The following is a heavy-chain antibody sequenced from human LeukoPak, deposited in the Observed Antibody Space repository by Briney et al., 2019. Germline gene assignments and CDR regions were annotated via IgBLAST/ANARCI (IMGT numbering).Heavy chain of an antibody. CDR3: GRHAPYRNFDL. J-gene: IGHJ5*02. Sequence: SETPSLPCTLSGGSINTNDYYWGWIRQPPGKGLEWIGSFGHGRNAFYNPSLQSRVTISVDASTNQFSLRLTSVTAADTAMYYCGRHAPYRNFDLWGQGILVTVSS. CDR2: FGHGRNA. V-gene: IGHV4-39*01. CDR1: GGSINTNDYY. D-gene: IGHD3-16*02.